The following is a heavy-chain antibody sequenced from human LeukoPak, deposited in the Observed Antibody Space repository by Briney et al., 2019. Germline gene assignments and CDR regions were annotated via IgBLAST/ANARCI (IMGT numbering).Heavy chain of an antibody. V-gene: IGHV1-2*02. CDR3: AVGDIVVVPAAI. D-gene: IGHD2-2*01. CDR2: INPNSGGT. J-gene: IGHJ4*02. CDR1: GYTFTGNY. Sequence: ASVKVSCKASGYTFTGNYMHWVRQAPGQGLKWMGWINPNSGGTNYAQKFQGRVTMTRDTSIGTAYMELNRLRSDDTAVYYCAVGDIVVVPAAIWGQGTLVTVSS.